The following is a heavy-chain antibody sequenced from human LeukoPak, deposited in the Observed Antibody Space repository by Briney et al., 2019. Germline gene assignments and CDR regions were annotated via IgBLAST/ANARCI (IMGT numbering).Heavy chain of an antibody. D-gene: IGHD4-11*01. J-gene: IGHJ4*02. V-gene: IGHV4-61*02. CDR1: GDSISSGFYY. Sequence: TLSLTCTVSGDSISSGFYYWSWIRQPAGKGLEWIGRSYTSGSTNYNPSLKSRVTISVDTSKNQFSLKLSSVTAADTAVYYCARHSIPRAGYSNYDSLDYWGQGTLVTVSS. CDR2: SYTSGST. CDR3: ARHSIPRAGYSNYDSLDY.